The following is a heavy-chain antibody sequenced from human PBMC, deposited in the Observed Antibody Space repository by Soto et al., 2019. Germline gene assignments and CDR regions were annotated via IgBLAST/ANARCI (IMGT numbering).Heavy chain of an antibody. V-gene: IGHV4-59*08. CDR3: ARHDYGDYLLGFDY. D-gene: IGHD4-17*01. J-gene: IGHJ4*02. Sequence: SETLSLTCTVSGGSISSYCWSWIRQPPGKGLEWIGYIYYSGSTNYNPSLKSRVTISVDTSKNQFSLKLSSVTAADTAVYYCARHDYGDYLLGFDYWGQGTLVTVSS. CDR1: GGSISSYC. CDR2: IYYSGST.